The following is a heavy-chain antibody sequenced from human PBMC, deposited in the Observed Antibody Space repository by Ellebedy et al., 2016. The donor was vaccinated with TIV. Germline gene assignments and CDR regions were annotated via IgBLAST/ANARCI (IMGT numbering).Heavy chain of an antibody. CDR3: ARDRAVRGVNVAAY. V-gene: IGHV1-69*13. Sequence: SVKVSXXASGYTFTSYGISWVRQAPGQGLEWMGWIIPIFGTANYAQKFQGRVTITADESTSTAYMELSSLRSEDTAVYYCARDRAVRGVNVAAYWGQGTLVTVSS. D-gene: IGHD3-10*01. J-gene: IGHJ4*02. CDR2: IIPIFGTA. CDR1: GYTFTSYG.